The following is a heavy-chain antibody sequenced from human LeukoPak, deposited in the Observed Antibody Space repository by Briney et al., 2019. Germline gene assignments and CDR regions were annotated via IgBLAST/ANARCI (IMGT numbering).Heavy chain of an antibody. J-gene: IGHJ4*02. CDR2: INPSGGST. V-gene: IGHV1-46*01. Sequence: ASVKDSCKASGYTFTSYYIHWVRQAPGQGLEWMGLINPSGGSTNYAQKFQGRVTMTRDTSTSTIYMELSSLTSEDTAVYYCARVGGVDYADLYFDCWGQGTLVTVSS. D-gene: IGHD4-17*01. CDR1: GYTFTSYY. CDR3: ARVGGVDYADLYFDC.